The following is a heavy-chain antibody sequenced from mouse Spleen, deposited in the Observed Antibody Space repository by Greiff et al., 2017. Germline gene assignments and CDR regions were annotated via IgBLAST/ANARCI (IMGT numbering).Heavy chain of an antibody. CDR1: GYTFTDYY. Sequence: VQVVESGAELVRPGASVKLSCKASGYTFTDYYINWVKQRPGQGLEWIARIYPGSGNTYYNEKFKGKATLTAEKSSSTAYMQLSSLTSEDSAVYFCARKHYSNYYAMDYWGQGTSVTVSS. D-gene: IGHD2-5*01. V-gene: IGHV1-76*01. CDR3: ARKHYSNYYAMDY. CDR2: IYPGSGNT. J-gene: IGHJ4*01.